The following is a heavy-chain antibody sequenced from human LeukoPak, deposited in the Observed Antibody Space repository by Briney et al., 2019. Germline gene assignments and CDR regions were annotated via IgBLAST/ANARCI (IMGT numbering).Heavy chain of an antibody. CDR1: GYTFTSYE. CDR3: ARGRKQQLYYFDY. D-gene: IGHD6-13*01. CDR2: MNPNSGNT. J-gene: IGHJ4*02. V-gene: IGHV1-8*01. Sequence: ASVKVSCKASGYTFTSYEINWVRQATGQGLEWMGWMNPNSGNTGYAQKFQGRVTMTRNTSISTAYMELSSLRSEDTAVYYCARGRKQQLYYFDYWGQGTLVTVSS.